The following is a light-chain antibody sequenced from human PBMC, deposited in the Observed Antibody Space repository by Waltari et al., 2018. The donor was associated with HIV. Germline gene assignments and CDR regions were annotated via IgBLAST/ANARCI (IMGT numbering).Light chain of an antibody. V-gene: IGLV3-19*01. CDR1: SLGSFF. J-gene: IGLJ1*01. CDR3: HSRDTNTDHHV. CDR2: GWN. Sequence: SSELTQDPVVSVALGQTIKNPCQGDSLGSFFANLYQQRPGQAPLLFVYGWNRRPSGIPERFSASNSGNTSSLLISKSEAGDEADYFCHSRDTNTDHHVFGGGTRVIV.